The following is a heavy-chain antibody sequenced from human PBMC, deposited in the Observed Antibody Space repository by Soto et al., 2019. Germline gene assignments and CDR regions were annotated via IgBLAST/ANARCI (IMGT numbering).Heavy chain of an antibody. CDR2: ISSSSSYI. CDR1: GFTFSSYS. CDR3: ARGGTIFGVVVSLCY. V-gene: IGHV3-21*01. Sequence: GGSLRLSCAASGFTFSSYSMNWVRQAPGKGLEWVSSISSSSSYIYYADSVKGRFTTSRDNAKNSLYLQMNSLRAEDTAVYYCARGGTIFGVVVSLCYWGQGTLVTVSS. D-gene: IGHD3-3*01. J-gene: IGHJ4*02.